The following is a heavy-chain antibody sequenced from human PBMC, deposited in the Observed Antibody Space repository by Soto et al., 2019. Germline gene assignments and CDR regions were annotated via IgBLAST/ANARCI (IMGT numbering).Heavy chain of an antibody. V-gene: IGHV3-15*01. CDR2: IKSKTDGGTT. CDR3: TTEERGPILTGYYGVDSAWFDP. Sequence: EVQLVESGGGLVKPGGSLRLSCAASGFTFSNAWMSWVRQAPGKGLEWVGRIKSKTDGGTTDYAAPVKGRFTISRDDSKNTLYLQMNSLKTEDTAVYYCTTEERGPILTGYYGVDSAWFDPWGQGTLVTVSS. J-gene: IGHJ5*02. D-gene: IGHD3-9*01. CDR1: GFTFSNAW.